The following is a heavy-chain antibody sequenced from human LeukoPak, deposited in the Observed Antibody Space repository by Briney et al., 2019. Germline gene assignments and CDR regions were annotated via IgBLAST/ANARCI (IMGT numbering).Heavy chain of an antibody. Sequence: SVKVSCKASGGTFSSYAISWVRQAPGQGLEWMGRIIPILGIANYAQKFQGRVTITADKSTSTAYMELSSLRSEDTAVYYCAGIAAAGPTLQMNWFDPGAREPWSPSPQ. CDR3: AGIAAAGPTLQMNWFDP. CDR2: IIPILGIA. D-gene: IGHD6-13*01. V-gene: IGHV1-69*04. J-gene: IGHJ5*02. CDR1: GGTFSSYA.